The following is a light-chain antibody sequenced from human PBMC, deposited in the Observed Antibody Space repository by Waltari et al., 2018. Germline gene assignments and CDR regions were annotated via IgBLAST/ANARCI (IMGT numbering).Light chain of an antibody. Sequence: QSALTQPASVSASPGPSITLPCTGTSSDVRSHQYAAWYQQHPGNPPQLLISDLYKPPSGVSFRFSGSKSGNTASLTISGLQPEDEADYYCSSYANSDTWVFGGGTKLTVL. CDR3: SSYANSDTWV. CDR1: SSDVRSHQY. CDR2: DLY. J-gene: IGLJ3*02. V-gene: IGLV2-14*03.